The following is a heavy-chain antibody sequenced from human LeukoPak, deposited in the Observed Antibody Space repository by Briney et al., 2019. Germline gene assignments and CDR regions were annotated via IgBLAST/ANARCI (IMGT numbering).Heavy chain of an antibody. CDR3: ASSWELLGDYFDY. Sequence: PSENLSFTCSGSGGSSSSYYWSWIGQPAGKGLEWIGRIYTSGSTNYNPSLNSRVTMSVDTSKHQFSLKLRSVTAADTAVYYCASSWELLGDYFDYWGQGTLVTVSS. J-gene: IGHJ4*02. V-gene: IGHV4-4*07. CDR1: GGSSSSYY. D-gene: IGHD1-26*01. CDR2: IYTSGST.